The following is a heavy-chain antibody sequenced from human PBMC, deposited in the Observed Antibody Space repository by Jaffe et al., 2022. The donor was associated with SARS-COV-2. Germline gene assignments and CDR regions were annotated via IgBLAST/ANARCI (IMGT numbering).Heavy chain of an antibody. CDR2: IWYDGSNK. D-gene: IGHD4-17*01. V-gene: IGHV3-33*01. J-gene: IGHJ6*02. CDR3: ARRAPLYGGKYYYYGMDV. Sequence: QVQLVESGGGVVQPGRSLRLSCAASGFTFSSYGMHWVRQAPGKGLEWVAVIWYDGSNKYYADSVKGRFTISRDNSKNTLYLQMNSLRAEDTAVYYCARRAPLYGGKYYYYGMDVWGQGTTVTVSS. CDR1: GFTFSSYG.